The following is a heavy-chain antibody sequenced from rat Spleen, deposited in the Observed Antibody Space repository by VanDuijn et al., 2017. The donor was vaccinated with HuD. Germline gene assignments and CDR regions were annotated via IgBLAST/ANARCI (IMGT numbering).Heavy chain of an antibody. CDR3: VRSGTGWELRYFDY. J-gene: IGHJ2*01. V-gene: IGHV3-1*01. Sequence: EVQLQESGPGLVKPSQSLSLTCSVTGYSITNNYWGWIRKFPGNKMERMGFITYSGGISYNPSLQSRISITRDISKNQFFLQLNSVTTEDTGTYYCVRSGTGWELRYFDYWGQGVMVTVSS. D-gene: IGHD5-1*01. CDR1: GYSITNNY. CDR2: ITYSGGI.